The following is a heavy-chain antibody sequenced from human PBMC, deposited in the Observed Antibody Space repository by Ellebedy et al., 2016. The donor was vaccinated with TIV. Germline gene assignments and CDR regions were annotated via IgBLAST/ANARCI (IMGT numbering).Heavy chain of an antibody. CDR3: AREGGRSGGSG. Sequence: GESLKISCAASGFTFSSYSMNWVRQAPGKGLEWVSSISSSSSYIYYADSVKGRFTISRDNAKNSLYLQMNSLRAEDTAVYYCAREGGRSGGSGWGQGTLVTVSS. CDR1: GFTFSSYS. D-gene: IGHD2-15*01. V-gene: IGHV3-21*01. J-gene: IGHJ4*02. CDR2: ISSSSSYI.